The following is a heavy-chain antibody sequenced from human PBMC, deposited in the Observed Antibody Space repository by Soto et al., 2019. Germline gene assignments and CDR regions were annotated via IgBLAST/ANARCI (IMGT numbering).Heavy chain of an antibody. J-gene: IGHJ4*02. CDR3: ARGPSGDKVDY. Sequence: QVQLQESGPGLVKPSQTLSLTCTVSGGSINTVNYYWSWIRQSPDKGLEWIGHLYNGGTTYNNPSLTSRVTISVDTSNHQFSLKLSSVSAADTAVYYCARGPSGDKVDYWGQGTLVTVSS. V-gene: IGHV4-30-4*01. CDR1: GGSINTVNYY. D-gene: IGHD7-27*01. CDR2: LYNGGTT.